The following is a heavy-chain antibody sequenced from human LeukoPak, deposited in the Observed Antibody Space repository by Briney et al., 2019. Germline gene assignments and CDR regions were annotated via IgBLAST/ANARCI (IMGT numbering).Heavy chain of an antibody. V-gene: IGHV3-21*01. D-gene: IGHD6-13*01. J-gene: IGHJ4*02. Sequence: PGGALRLSCAASGFTFSSYSMNWVRQAPGKGVEWVSSISSSSSYIYYADSVKGRFTISRDNAKNSLYLQMNSLRAEDTAVYYCARSLAAAELATPYWGQGTLVTVSS. CDR3: ARSLAAAELATPY. CDR1: GFTFSSYS. CDR2: ISSSSSYI.